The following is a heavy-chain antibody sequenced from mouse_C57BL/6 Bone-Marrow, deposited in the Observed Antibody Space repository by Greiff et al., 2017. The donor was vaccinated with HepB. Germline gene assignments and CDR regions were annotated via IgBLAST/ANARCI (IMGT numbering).Heavy chain of an antibody. J-gene: IGHJ4*01. D-gene: IGHD1-1*01. CDR2: ISDGGSYT. CDR1: GFTFSSYA. CDR3: ARELRYYYGSSYAMDY. V-gene: IGHV5-4*01. Sequence: EVQLVESGGGLVKPGGSLKLSCAASGFTFSSYAMSWVRQTPEKRLEWVATISDGGSYTYYPDNVKGRFTISRDNAKNNLYLQMSHLKSEDTAMYYCARELRYYYGSSYAMDYWGQGTSVTVSS.